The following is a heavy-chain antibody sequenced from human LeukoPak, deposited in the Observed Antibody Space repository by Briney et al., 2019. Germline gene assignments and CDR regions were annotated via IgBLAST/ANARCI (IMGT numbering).Heavy chain of an antibody. Sequence: GGSLRLSCATSGCNFDRYTIHWVRQAPGKGLEWVSLAGWAGGTTFYSDSVRGRFTISRDSGRKSVYLQMNSLTTDDTAFYFCAKELDTMFFDYWGQGTLVTVSS. CDR2: AGWAGGTT. CDR1: GCNFDRYT. V-gene: IGHV3-43*01. J-gene: IGHJ4*02. CDR3: AKELDTMFFDY. D-gene: IGHD3-10*02.